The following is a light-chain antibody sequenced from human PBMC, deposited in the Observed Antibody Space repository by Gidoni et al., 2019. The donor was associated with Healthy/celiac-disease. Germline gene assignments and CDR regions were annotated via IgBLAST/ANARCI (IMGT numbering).Light chain of an antibody. CDR2: DAS. Sequence: DIQMTQSPSSLSASVGDRVTITCQASQDISNYLNWYQQKPGKAPKLLIYDASNLETGVPPRFSGSGSGTDFTFTISSLQPEDIATYYCQQYDNLPFTFGPXTKVDIK. CDR1: QDISNY. CDR3: QQYDNLPFT. J-gene: IGKJ3*01. V-gene: IGKV1-33*01.